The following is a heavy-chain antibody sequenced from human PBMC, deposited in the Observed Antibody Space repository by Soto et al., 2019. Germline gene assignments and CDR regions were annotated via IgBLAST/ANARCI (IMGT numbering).Heavy chain of an antibody. V-gene: IGHV3-11*01. D-gene: IGHD3-3*01. J-gene: IGHJ5*02. Sequence: PGGSLRLSCAASGFTVSDYYMSWIRQAPGKGLEWVSYISSSGSTIYYADSVKGRFTISRDNAKNSLYLQMTSLRAEDTAVYYCAHPPWSTWPHWFDPWGQGTLVTVSS. CDR2: ISSSGSTI. CDR1: GFTVSDYY. CDR3: AHPPWSTWPHWFDP.